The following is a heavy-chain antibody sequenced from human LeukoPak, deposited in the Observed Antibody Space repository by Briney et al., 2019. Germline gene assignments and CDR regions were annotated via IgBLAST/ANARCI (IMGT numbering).Heavy chain of an antibody. V-gene: IGHV3-30*02. J-gene: IGHJ4*02. D-gene: IGHD2-2*01. CDR3: AKGKCSSTSCYLSYYFDY. CDR2: IRYDGSSK. CDR1: GFTFSSYG. Sequence: GGSLRLSCAASGFTFSSYGMHWVRQAPGKGLEWVAFIRYDGSSKYYADSVKGRFTISRDNSKNTLYLQMSSLRAEDTAVYYCAKGKCSSTSCYLSYYFDYWGQGTLVTVSS.